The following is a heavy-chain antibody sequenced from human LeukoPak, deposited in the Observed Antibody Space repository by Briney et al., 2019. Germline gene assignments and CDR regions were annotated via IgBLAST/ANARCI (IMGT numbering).Heavy chain of an antibody. CDR1: GFTFSSYA. J-gene: IGHJ6*04. CDR2: ISYDGSNK. CDR3: ARRFAAQLAFVDV. V-gene: IGHV3-30*14. D-gene: IGHD3-3*02. Sequence: GGSLRLSCAASGFTFSSYAMHWVRQAPGKGLEWVAVISYDGSNKYYADSVKGRFTISRDNSKNTLYLQMGSLIAEDMAVYYCARRFAAQLAFVDVWGKGTTVTISS.